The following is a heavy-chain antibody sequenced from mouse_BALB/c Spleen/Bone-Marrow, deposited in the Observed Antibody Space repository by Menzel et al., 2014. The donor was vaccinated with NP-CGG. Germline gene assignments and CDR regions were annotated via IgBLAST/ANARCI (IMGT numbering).Heavy chain of an antibody. CDR3: ARDWDVGFAY. D-gene: IGHD4-1*01. J-gene: IGHJ3*01. Sequence: EVKLEESGGGLVQPGGSLKLSYAASGFAFSSYWMSWVRQAPGKGLEWIGEINPDSSTINYTPSLKDKFIISRDNAKNTLYLQMSKVRSEDTALYYCARDWDVGFAYWGQGTLVTVSA. CDR2: INPDSSTI. CDR1: GFAFSSYW. V-gene: IGHV4-1*02.